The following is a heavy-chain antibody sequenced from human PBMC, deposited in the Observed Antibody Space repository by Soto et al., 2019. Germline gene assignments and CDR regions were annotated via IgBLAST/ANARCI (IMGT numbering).Heavy chain of an antibody. CDR1: GYTFTSYG. J-gene: IGHJ5*02. CDR3: ARDQSIEAAGLFTAINNSFDP. V-gene: IGHV1-18*01. Sequence: QVQLVQSGAEVKKPGASVKVSCKASGYTFTSYGISWVRQAPGQGLEWMGWISAYNGNTNYAQKLQGRVTMTTDTSTSTAYMGLRSLRSDDTAVYYCARDQSIEAAGLFTAINNSFDPWGQGTLVTVSS. CDR2: ISAYNGNT. D-gene: IGHD6-25*01.